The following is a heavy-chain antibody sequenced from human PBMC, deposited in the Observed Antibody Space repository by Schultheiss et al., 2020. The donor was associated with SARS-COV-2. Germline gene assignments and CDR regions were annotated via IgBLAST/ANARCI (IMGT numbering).Heavy chain of an antibody. CDR3: TGIGYSGYDASIDY. CDR1: GFTFSSYE. Sequence: GGSLRLSCAASGFTFSSYEMNWVRQAPGKGLEWVGRIKSKTDGGTTDYAAPVKGRFTISRDDSKNTLYLQMNSLKTEDTAVYYCTGIGYSGYDASIDYWGQGTLVTVSS. J-gene: IGHJ4*02. CDR2: IKSKTDGGTT. D-gene: IGHD5-12*01. V-gene: IGHV3-15*01.